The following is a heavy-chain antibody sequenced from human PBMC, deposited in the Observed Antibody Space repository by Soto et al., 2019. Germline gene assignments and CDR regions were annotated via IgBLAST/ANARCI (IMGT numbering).Heavy chain of an antibody. CDR2: IWYDGSNK. D-gene: IGHD6-19*01. Sequence: GALRLSCAASGFTFSSYGMHWVRQAPGKGLEWVAVIWYDGSNKYYADSVKGRFTISRDNSKNTLYLQMNSLRAEDTAVYYWARAVMYSSGWYGMDVWGQGTTVTVSS. CDR3: ARAVMYSSGWYGMDV. J-gene: IGHJ6*02. CDR1: GFTFSSYG. V-gene: IGHV3-33*01.